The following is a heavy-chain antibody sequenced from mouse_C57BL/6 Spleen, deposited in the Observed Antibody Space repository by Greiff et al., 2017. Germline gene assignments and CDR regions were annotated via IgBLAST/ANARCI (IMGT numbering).Heavy chain of an antibody. D-gene: IGHD2-3*01. V-gene: IGHV5-17*01. CDR1: GFTFSDYG. J-gene: IGHJ4*01. CDR2: ISSGSSTI. Sequence: EVNLVESGGGLVKPGGSLKLSCAASGFTFSDYGMHWVRQAPEKGLEWVAYISSGSSTIYYADTVKGRFTISRDNAKNTLFLQMTSLRSGDTAMYYCARGDDGYYGGTMDYWGQGTSVTVSS. CDR3: ARGDDGYYGGTMDY.